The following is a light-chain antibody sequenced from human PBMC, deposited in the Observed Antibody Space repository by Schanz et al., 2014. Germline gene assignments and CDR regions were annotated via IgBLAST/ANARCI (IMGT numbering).Light chain of an antibody. CDR3: SSFGGSNNYVL. J-gene: IGLJ2*01. CDR2: EVS. V-gene: IGLV2-8*01. Sequence: QSALIQPPSASGSPGQSVTISCTGTSSDVGGHNYVSWYQQYPGKAPKVMIYEVSKRPSGVPDRFSGSKSGNTASLTVSGLQAEDEADYYCSSFGGSNNYVLFGGGTKLTVL. CDR1: SSDVGGHNY.